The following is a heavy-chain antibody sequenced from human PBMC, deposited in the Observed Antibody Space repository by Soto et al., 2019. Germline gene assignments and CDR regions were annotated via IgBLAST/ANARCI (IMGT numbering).Heavy chain of an antibody. D-gene: IGHD2-2*01. CDR3: AKEKISTSCCNWFDP. CDR2: MSGGMGDST. J-gene: IGHJ5*02. V-gene: IGHV3-23*01. CDR1: GFTLTAYA. Sequence: PGGSLRLSCVASGFTLTAYAMNWVRQPPGKGLEWVSAMSGGMGDSTYYADSVKGRFTISRDNSKNTLFLQMNSLRAEDTAAYYCAKEKISTSCCNWFDPWGQGTLVTVSS.